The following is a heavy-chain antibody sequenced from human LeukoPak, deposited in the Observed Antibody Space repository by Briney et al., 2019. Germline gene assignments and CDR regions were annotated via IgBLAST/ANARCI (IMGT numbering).Heavy chain of an antibody. J-gene: IGHJ4*02. CDR1: GGTFSSYA. V-gene: IGHV1-69*05. CDR2: IIPILGTA. D-gene: IGHD2-2*01. CDR3: ASVYCSSTSCYYYFDY. Sequence: SVKVSCKASGGTFSSYAISWVRQAPGQGLEWMGGIIPILGTANYAQKFQGRVTITTDESTSTAYMELSSLRSEDTAVYYCASVYCSSTSCYYYFDYWGQGTLVTVSS.